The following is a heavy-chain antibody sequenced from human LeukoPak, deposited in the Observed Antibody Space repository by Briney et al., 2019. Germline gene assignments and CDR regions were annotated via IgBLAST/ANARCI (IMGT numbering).Heavy chain of an antibody. CDR2: ISYDGSNK. CDR3: ARHLRYGSGGYFDY. J-gene: IGHJ4*02. V-gene: IGHV3-30*03. CDR1: GFTFSSYG. Sequence: GRSLRLSCAASGFTFSSYGMHWVRQAPGKGLEWVAVISYDGSNKYYADSVKGRFTISRDNSKNTLYLQMNSLRAEDTAVYYCARHLRYGSGGYFDYWGQGTLVTVSS. D-gene: IGHD3-10*01.